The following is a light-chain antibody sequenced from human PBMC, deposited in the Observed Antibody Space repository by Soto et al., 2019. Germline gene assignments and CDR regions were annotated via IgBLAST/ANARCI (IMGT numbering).Light chain of an antibody. V-gene: IGLV2-14*03. CDR3: SSFTTSTTLV. Sequence: QSALTQPASVSGSPGQSITISCAGSNSDVGAYNYVSWYQQHPGKAPTLIIFDVSNRPSGVSDRFSASKSGNTASLTISGLQAEDEADYYCSSFTTSTTLVFGGGTKLTVL. CDR2: DVS. CDR1: NSDVGAYNY. J-gene: IGLJ3*02.